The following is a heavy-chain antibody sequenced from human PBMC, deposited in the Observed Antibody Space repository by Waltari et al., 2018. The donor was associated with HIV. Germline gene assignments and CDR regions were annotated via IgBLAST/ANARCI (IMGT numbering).Heavy chain of an antibody. CDR3: AKDMGIFYAYGMDV. CDR1: GFMFGNYA. CDR2: ISWNSGNI. J-gene: IGHJ6*02. Sequence: EAQLVESGGGSVQPGRSLRLSCAASGFMFGNYAVNWVRQAPGKALEWVSGISWNSGNIEYADSVKGRFTISRDNGKNSLYLQMNSLRSEDTGLYYCAKDMGIFYAYGMDVWGQGTAVTVSS. D-gene: IGHD2-8*01. V-gene: IGHV3-9*01.